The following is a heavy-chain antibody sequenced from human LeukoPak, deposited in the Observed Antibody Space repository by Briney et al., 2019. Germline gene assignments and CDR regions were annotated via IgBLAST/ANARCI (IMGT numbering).Heavy chain of an antibody. Sequence: GGSLRLSCAASGFTFSSYAMNWVRQAPGKGLEWVSAISSRGDSTYYADSVKGRFTISRDNSKNTLYLQIDSLRVEDTAVYYCTKQKVGGTVIRYFDYWGQGTLATVSS. D-gene: IGHD1-26*01. V-gene: IGHV3-23*01. J-gene: IGHJ4*02. CDR2: ISSRGDST. CDR1: GFTFSSYA. CDR3: TKQKVGGTVIRYFDY.